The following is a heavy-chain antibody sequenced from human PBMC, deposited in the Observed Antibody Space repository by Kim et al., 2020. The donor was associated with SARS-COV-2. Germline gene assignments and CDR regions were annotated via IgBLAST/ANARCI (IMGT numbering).Heavy chain of an antibody. CDR2: ISYDGSNK. J-gene: IGHJ6*01. CDR1: GFTFSSYG. CDR3: ARDSDIVVVPAAMDYYYG. D-gene: IGHD2-2*01. Sequence: GGSLRLSCAASGFTFSSYGMHWVRQAPGKGLEWVAVISYDGSNKYYADSVKGRFTISRDNSKNTLYLQMNSLRAEDTAVYYCARDSDIVVVPAAMDYYYG. V-gene: IGHV3-33*05.